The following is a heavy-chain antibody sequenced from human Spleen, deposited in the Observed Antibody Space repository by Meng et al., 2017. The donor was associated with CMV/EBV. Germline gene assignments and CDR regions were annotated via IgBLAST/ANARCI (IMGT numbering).Heavy chain of an antibody. Sequence: ASITGGDYDGSWIRQPTGEGLEWIGYIYYSRSNYYSASLKSRINISVDTSKNQFSLKLNSVTAADTAMYYCARDHYYESSGYNWFDPWGQGTLVTVSS. CDR3: ARDHYYESSGYNWFDP. CDR1: ASITGGDYD. V-gene: IGHV4-30-4*08. J-gene: IGHJ5*02. CDR2: IYYSRSN. D-gene: IGHD3-22*01.